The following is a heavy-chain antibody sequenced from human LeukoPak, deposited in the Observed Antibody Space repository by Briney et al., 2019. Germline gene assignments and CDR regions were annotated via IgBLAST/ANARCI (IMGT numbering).Heavy chain of an antibody. D-gene: IGHD3-3*01. Sequence: SDTLSLTCTVSGASISDYYWSWIRQSAGKGLEWIGRISTTGSTYYNPSFQSRVTMSADPSKTLFFLRLRSVAAADTAVYYCARSPSTIGWNWGYYFDYWGQESLVTVSS. CDR2: ISTTGST. J-gene: IGHJ4*02. CDR3: ARSPSTIGWNWGYYFDY. CDR1: GASISDYY. V-gene: IGHV4-4*07.